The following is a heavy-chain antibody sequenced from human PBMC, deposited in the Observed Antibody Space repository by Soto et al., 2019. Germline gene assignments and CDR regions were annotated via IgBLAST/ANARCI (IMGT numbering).Heavy chain of an antibody. CDR2: IFYSGTT. D-gene: IGHD4-17*01. V-gene: IGHV4-39*01. CDR1: GGSISRSLNF. Sequence: QLQLQESGPGLVKPSETLSLTCTVTGGSISRSLNFWGWIRQPPGKGLELIGSIFYSGTTYNNPSLNSRVTLSVDTSKNQFSLKLNSVTAADTAVYYCARYYGDYKNYFDYWGQGTLVTVSS. CDR3: ARYYGDYKNYFDY. J-gene: IGHJ4*02.